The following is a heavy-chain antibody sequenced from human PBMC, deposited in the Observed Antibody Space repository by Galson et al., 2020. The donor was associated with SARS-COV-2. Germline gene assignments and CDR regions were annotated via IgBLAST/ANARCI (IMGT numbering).Heavy chain of an antibody. CDR1: GYTFTAYY. CDR3: ARLRYYDVLTGYIVDV. J-gene: IGHJ6*02. Sequence: ASVKVSCKASGYTFTAYYMHWVRQAPGQGLEWMGWINPKSGGTNYAQKFEGRVTMTRDTSITTAYMELSRLRADDTAVYYFARLRYYDVLTGYIVDVWGQGTMVTISS. D-gene: IGHD3-9*01. V-gene: IGHV1-2*02. CDR2: INPKSGGT.